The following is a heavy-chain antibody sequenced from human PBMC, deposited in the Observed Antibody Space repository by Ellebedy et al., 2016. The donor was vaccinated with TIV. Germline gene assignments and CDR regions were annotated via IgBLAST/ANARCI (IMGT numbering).Heavy chain of an antibody. CDR1: GLTFTGYA. CDR3: AKDFIITLRGVLDY. Sequence: GESLKISCAASGLTFTGYAMSWVRQAPGKGLEWVSGISGNGDNTHYADSVKGRFTISRDNSKNTLYLQMNSLRGEDSAIYYCAKDFIITLRGVLDYWGQGTLVTVSS. D-gene: IGHD3-16*01. CDR2: ISGNGDNT. J-gene: IGHJ4*02. V-gene: IGHV3-23*01.